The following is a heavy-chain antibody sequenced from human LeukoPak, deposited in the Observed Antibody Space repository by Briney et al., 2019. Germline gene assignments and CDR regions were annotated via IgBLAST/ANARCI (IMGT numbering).Heavy chain of an antibody. CDR3: ARPAYYGSGNYYFDY. Sequence: GESLKISCKGSGYNFISYWIGWVRQMPGKGLEWMGTIYPGDSDTTYSPSFEGQVTISADKSISIVYLQWSSLKASDTAMYYCARPAYYGSGNYYFDYWGQGTLVTVSS. D-gene: IGHD3-10*01. V-gene: IGHV5-51*01. CDR1: GYNFISYW. CDR2: IYPGDSDT. J-gene: IGHJ4*02.